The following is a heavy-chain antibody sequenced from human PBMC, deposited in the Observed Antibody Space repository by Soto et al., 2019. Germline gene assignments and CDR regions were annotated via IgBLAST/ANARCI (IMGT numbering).Heavy chain of an antibody. V-gene: IGHV1-69*05. CDR3: ARGCLGYCMSTSCYGFDP. Sequence: GASVKVSCKASGRTFSSYAISWVRQAPGQRLKWIGKIIPIFGTANYAQKFQGRFTMTRDTSTSTVYMELSSLRSEDTAVYYCARGCLGYCMSTSCYGFDPWGQGTLVTVSS. CDR1: GRTFSSYA. CDR2: IIPIFGTA. J-gene: IGHJ5*02. D-gene: IGHD2-2*01.